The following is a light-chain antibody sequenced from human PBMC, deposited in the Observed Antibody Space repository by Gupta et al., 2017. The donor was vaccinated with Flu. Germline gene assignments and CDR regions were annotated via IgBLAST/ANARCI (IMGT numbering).Light chain of an antibody. CDR2: EVS. CDR3: CSYAGSSTLV. CDR1: SSDVGSYNL. Sequence: SITISCTGTSSDVGSYNLVSWYQQHPGKAPKLMIYEVSKRPSGVSNRFSGSTSGNTASLTISGLQAEDEADYYCCSYAGSSTLVFGGGTKLTVL. J-gene: IGLJ2*01. V-gene: IGLV2-23*02.